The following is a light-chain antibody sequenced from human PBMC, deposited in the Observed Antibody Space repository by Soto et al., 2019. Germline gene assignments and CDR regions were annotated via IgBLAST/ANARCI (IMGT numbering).Light chain of an antibody. CDR2: EVT. J-gene: IGLJ3*02. CDR1: SSDVGGYDF. Sequence: QSALTQPPSASGSLGQSVTISCTGTSSDVGGYDFVSWYQQHPGKAPKLTIHEVTRRPSGVPDRFSGSKSGNTASLTVSGLQAEDEADYYCSSYAGSNNWVFGGGTKVTVL. V-gene: IGLV2-8*01. CDR3: SSYAGSNNWV.